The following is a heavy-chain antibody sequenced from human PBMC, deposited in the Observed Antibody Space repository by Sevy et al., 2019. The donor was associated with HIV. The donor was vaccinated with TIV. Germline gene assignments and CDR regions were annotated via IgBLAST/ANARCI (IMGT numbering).Heavy chain of an antibody. J-gene: IGHJ5*02. V-gene: IGHV1-18*01. CDR2: ISGYNGYT. D-gene: IGHD3-3*02. CDR1: GYSFTNYG. Sequence: DSVKVSCKASGYSFTNYGIGWVRQAPGQGLEWMGWISGYNGYTNYAQNLQGRVTMTTDTSTSTAYMELRSLRSDDTAIYYCAKEGKNIRSWFDPWGQGTLVTVSS. CDR3: AKEGKNIRSWFDP.